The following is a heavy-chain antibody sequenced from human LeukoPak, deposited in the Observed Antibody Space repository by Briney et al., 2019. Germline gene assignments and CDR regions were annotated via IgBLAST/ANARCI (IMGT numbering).Heavy chain of an antibody. CDR3: AREGTYYFASGSFQGYYFDY. J-gene: IGHJ4*02. CDR2: VSDDGTKK. Sequence: QPGGSLRLSCAASEFAFSNYAIHWVRQAPGKGLEWVTVVSDDGTKKDYTDSVKGRFTISRDNSKNTVYLQMSSLRPEDTAVYYCAREGTYYFASGSFQGYYFDYWGQGTLVTVSS. D-gene: IGHD3-10*01. CDR1: EFAFSNYA. V-gene: IGHV3-30*04.